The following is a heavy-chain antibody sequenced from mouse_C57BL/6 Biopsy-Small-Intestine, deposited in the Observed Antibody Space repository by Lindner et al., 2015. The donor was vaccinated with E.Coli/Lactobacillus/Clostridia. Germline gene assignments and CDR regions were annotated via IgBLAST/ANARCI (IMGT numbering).Heavy chain of an antibody. CDR2: IYPRSGNT. CDR1: GYTFTSYG. Sequence: VQLQESGAELARPGASVKLSCKASGYTFTSYGISWVKQRTGQGLEWIGEIYPRSGNTYYNEKFKGKATLTADKSSSTAYMELRSLTSEDSAVYFCARGYYYGSSPWYFDVWGTGTTVTVSS. D-gene: IGHD1-1*01. V-gene: IGHV1-81*01. CDR3: ARGYYYGSSPWYFDV. J-gene: IGHJ1*03.